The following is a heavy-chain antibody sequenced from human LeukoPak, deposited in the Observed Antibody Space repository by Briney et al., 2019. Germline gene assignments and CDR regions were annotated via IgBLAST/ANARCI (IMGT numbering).Heavy chain of an antibody. CDR1: GGTFSSYA. Sequence: SVKVSCKASGGTFSSYAISWVRQAPGQGLEWMGGIIPIFGTANYAQKFQGRVTITTDESTSTAYMGLSSLRSEDTAVYYCARMSIAAHPGDYWGQGTLVTVSS. J-gene: IGHJ4*02. CDR3: ARMSIAAHPGDY. V-gene: IGHV1-69*05. CDR2: IIPIFGTA. D-gene: IGHD6-6*01.